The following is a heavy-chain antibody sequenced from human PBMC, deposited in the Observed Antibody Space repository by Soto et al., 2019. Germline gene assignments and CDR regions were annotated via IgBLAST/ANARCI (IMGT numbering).Heavy chain of an antibody. CDR3: ARGSRLHLGELSSFDY. V-gene: IGHV4-31*01. CDR2: IYYSGST. CDR1: GGSISSGGYY. D-gene: IGHD3-16*02. J-gene: IGHJ4*02. Sequence: QVQLQESGPGLVKPSQTLSLTCTVSGGSISSGGYYWSWIRQHPGKGLEWIGYIYYSGSTYYNPSLKSPVTISVDTSKNQFSLKLSSVTAADTAVYYCARGSRLHLGELSSFDYWGQGTLVTVSS.